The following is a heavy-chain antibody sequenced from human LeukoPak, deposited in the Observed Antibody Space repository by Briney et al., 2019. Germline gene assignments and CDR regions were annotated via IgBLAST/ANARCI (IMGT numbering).Heavy chain of an antibody. CDR3: ARESYDFWSGYYTHYFDY. V-gene: IGHV1-46*01. CDR1: GYTFTSYY. J-gene: IGHJ4*02. CDR2: INPSGGST. Sequence: ASVKVSCKASGYTFTSYYMHWVRQAPGQGLEWMGIINPSGGSTSYAQKFQGRVTMTRDTSTSTVYMELSSLRSEDTAVYYCARESYDFWSGYYTHYFDYWGQGTLVTVSS. D-gene: IGHD3-3*01.